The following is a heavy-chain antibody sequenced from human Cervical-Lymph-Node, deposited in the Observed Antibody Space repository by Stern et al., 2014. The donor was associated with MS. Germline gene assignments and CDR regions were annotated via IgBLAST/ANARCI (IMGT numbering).Heavy chain of an antibody. CDR3: MGVGDAMHV. CDR2: MSFVGGNK. Sequence: VQLVESGGGVVQPGRSLTLSCAASGFSLSNYGMHWVRQAPGQGLEWVVVMSFVGGNKKYGDSVKGRFSISRDMANNTLFLQMNSLRPEDTAVYYCMGVGDAMHVWGQGTTVIVSS. J-gene: IGHJ6*02. CDR1: GFSLSNYG. V-gene: IGHV3-30*03.